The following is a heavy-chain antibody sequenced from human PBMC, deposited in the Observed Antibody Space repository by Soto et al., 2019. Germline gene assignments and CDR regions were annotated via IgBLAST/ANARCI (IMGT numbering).Heavy chain of an antibody. J-gene: IGHJ4*02. CDR1: GFTFSSYG. CDR2: IWFDGSNK. Sequence: PGGSLRLSCAASGFTFSSYGMHRVRQAPGKGLEWVAVIWFDGSNKFYADSVKGRFTISRDNSKNTVSLQMNSLSDEDSAAYYCATTGPDWGQGTLVTVSS. V-gene: IGHV3-33*01. CDR3: ATTGPD.